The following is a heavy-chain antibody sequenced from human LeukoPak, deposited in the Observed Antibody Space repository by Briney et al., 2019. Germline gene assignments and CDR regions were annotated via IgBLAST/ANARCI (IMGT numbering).Heavy chain of an antibody. V-gene: IGHV3-49*04. D-gene: IGHD3-3*01. J-gene: IGHJ4*02. CDR2: IRSKAYGGTT. CDR3: TRATAVFWSGYPDY. CDR1: GFTFGGYA. Sequence: GGSLRLSCTASGFTFGGYAMSWVRQAPGKGLEWVGFIRSKAYGGTTEYAASVKGRFTISRDDSKSIAYLQMNSLKTEDTAVYYCTRATAVFWSGYPDYWGQGTLVTVSS.